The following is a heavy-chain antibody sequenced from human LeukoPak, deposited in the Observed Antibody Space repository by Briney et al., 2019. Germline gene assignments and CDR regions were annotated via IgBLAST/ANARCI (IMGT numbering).Heavy chain of an antibody. D-gene: IGHD1-26*01. CDR3: ARNSGSYYFDY. CDR2: IYYSGST. Sequence: SETLSLTCTVSGGSISSGGYYWSWIRQHPGKGLEWIGYIYYSGSTYYNPTLKSRVTISVDTSKNQFSLKLSSVTAADTAVYYCARNSGSYYFDYWGQGTLVTVSS. V-gene: IGHV4-31*03. J-gene: IGHJ4*02. CDR1: GGSISSGGYY.